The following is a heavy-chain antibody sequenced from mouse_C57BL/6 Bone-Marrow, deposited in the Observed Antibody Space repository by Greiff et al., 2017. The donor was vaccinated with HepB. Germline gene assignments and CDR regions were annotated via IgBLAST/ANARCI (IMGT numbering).Heavy chain of an antibody. J-gene: IGHJ3*01. Sequence: EVQLQQSGPELVKPGASVKMSCKASGYTFTDYNMHWVKQSHGKSLEWIGYINPNNGGTSYNQKFKGKATLTGNKSSSTAYMELRSLTSEDSAVYYCARGIYLAWFAYWGQGTLVTVSA. D-gene: IGHD1-3*01. CDR1: GYTFTDYN. CDR2: INPNNGGT. V-gene: IGHV1-22*01. CDR3: ARGIYLAWFAY.